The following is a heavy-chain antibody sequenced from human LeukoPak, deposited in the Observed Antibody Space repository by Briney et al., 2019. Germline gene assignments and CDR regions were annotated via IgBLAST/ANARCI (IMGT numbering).Heavy chain of an antibody. Sequence: GGSLRLSCAVSGFTLSSYAMIWVRQAPGRGLVWVSSTGASGDSIYYTDSVKGRFTISRDNSKNTLYLQMSSLRVEDTAVYYCAKISDVSDYWGQGTLVTVSS. CDR2: TGASGDSI. CDR1: GFTLSSYA. V-gene: IGHV3-23*01. J-gene: IGHJ4*02. CDR3: AKISDVSDY.